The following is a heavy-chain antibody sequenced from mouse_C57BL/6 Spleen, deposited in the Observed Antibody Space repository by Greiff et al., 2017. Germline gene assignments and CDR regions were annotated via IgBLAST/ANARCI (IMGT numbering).Heavy chain of an antibody. V-gene: IGHV1-80*01. D-gene: IGHD1-1*01. Sequence: QVQLKESGAELVKPGASVKISCKASGYAFSSYWMNWVKQRPGKGLEWIGQIYPGDGDTNYNGKFKGKATLTADKSSSTAYMQLSSLTSEDSAVYFCARDYYGSSVDYWGQGTTLTVSS. CDR3: ARDYYGSSVDY. CDR2: IYPGDGDT. J-gene: IGHJ2*01. CDR1: GYAFSSYW.